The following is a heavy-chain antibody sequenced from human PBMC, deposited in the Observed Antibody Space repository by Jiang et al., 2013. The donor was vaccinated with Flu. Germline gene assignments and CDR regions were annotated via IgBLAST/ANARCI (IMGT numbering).Heavy chain of an antibody. CDR2: ISGSGGST. CDR3: AKGSLVLLPDLFFDY. V-gene: IGHV3-23*01. J-gene: IGHJ4*02. Sequence: PGKGLEWVSAISGSGGSTYYADSVKGRFTISRDNSKNTLYLQMNSLRAEDTAVYYCAKGSLVLLPDLFFDYWGQGTLVTVSS. D-gene: IGHD2/OR15-2a*01.